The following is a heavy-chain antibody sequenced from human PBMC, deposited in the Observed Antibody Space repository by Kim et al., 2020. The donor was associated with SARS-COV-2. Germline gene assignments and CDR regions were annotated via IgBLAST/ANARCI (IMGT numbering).Heavy chain of an antibody. D-gene: IGHD4-4*01. J-gene: IGHJ6*02. CDR2: INPNSGGT. CDR3: ARVTTPYYGMDV. V-gene: IGHV1-2*02. Sequence: ASVKVSCKASGYTFTGYYMHWVRQAPGQGLEWMGWINPNSGGTNYAQKFQGRVTMTRDTSISTAYMELSRLRSDDTAVYYCARVTTPYYGMDVWGQGTTVTVSS. CDR1: GYTFTGYY.